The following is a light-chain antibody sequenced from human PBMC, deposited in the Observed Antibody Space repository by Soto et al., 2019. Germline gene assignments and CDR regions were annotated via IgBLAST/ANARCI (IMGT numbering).Light chain of an antibody. Sequence: DIQMTQSPSSLSTSVGDRVTITCRASQAISIYLAWYQQKPGKVPKLLIYAASTLQSGVPSRFSGSGSGTDFTLTISSLQPEDVATYCCQKYNSAPPTFGQGTKVEIK. J-gene: IGKJ1*01. CDR2: AAS. CDR1: QAISIY. CDR3: QKYNSAPPT. V-gene: IGKV1-27*01.